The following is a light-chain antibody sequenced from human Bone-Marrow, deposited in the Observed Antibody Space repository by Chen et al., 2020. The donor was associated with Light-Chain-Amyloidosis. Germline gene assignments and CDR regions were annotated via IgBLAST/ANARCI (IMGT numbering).Light chain of an antibody. CDR1: QSVDNS. Sequence: DIQLTQSPSSLSASVGDTITITCRASQSVDNSLNWYQQKPGKAPNLLISTASGLQSGVPSRFSGSGSGTDFTLTINNLQPEDFATYCCQQSYRLRSFGQGTKVEIK. J-gene: IGKJ1*01. CDR3: QQSYRLRS. CDR2: TAS. V-gene: IGKV1-39*01.